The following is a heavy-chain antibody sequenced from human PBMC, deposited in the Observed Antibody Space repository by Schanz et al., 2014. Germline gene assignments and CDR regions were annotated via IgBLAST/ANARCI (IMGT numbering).Heavy chain of an antibody. D-gene: IGHD1-1*01. V-gene: IGHV4-61*02. CDR1: GGSIRSGTYY. CDR2: VFPNGIT. CDR3: ARDTTWRLDL. Sequence: QVQLQESGPGLVKPSQTLSLTCTVSGGSIRSGTYYWSWIRQPAGKALEWVGRVFPNGITTYNPSLKRRITISLNTSNNQFSLPRTSLTAADTAVYYCARDTTWRLDLWGRGTLVTDSS. J-gene: IGHJ2*01.